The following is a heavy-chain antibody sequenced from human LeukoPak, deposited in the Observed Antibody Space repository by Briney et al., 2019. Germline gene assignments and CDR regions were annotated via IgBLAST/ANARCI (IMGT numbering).Heavy chain of an antibody. Sequence: PSETLSLTCAVYGGSFSGYYWSWIRQPPGKGLEWIGEINHSGSTNYNPSLKSRVTISVDTSKNQFSLKLSSVTAADTAVYYCARDPGTTPSYWGQGTLVTVSS. V-gene: IGHV4-34*01. CDR1: GGSFSGYY. D-gene: IGHD1-7*01. J-gene: IGHJ4*02. CDR3: ARDPGTTPSY. CDR2: INHSGST.